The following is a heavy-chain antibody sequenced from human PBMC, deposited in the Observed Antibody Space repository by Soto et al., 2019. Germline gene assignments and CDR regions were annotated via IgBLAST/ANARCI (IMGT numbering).Heavy chain of an antibody. V-gene: IGHV3-73*01. CDR2: IRSKANSYAT. D-gene: IGHD4-4*01. CDR3: TRSGRDYSNYLHYYYMDV. CDR1: GFTFSGSA. Sequence: GGSLRLSCAASGFTFSGSAMHWVRQASGKGLEWVGRIRSKANSYATAYAASVKGRFTISRDDSKNTAYLQMNSLKTEDTAVYYCTRSGRDYSNYLHYYYMDVWGKGTTVTVSS. J-gene: IGHJ6*03.